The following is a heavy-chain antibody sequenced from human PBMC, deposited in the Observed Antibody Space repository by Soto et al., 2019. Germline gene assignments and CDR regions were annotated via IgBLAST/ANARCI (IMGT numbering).Heavy chain of an antibody. D-gene: IGHD3-10*01. J-gene: IGHJ5*01. Sequence: GGSLRLSCEASGFPFSTTDMSWVRQAPGKGLEWVSTIDGSGGGTYYADFVKGRFTISRDNSKNTVYLQMTTLRVDDTAKYYCPKNSGCFNSWCQGLLVSVSS. CDR2: IDGSGGGT. CDR3: PKNSGCFNS. V-gene: IGHV3-23*01. CDR1: GFPFSTTD.